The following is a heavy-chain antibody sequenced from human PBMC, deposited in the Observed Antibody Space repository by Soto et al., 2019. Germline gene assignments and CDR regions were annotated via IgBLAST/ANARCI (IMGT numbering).Heavy chain of an antibody. V-gene: IGHV4-34*01. Sequence: SETLSLTCAVYGGSFSGYYWSWIRQPPGKGLEWIGEINYSGSTYYNPSLKSRVTISVDTSKNQFSLKLSSVTAADTAVYYCARQGLRAVYYGMDVWGQGTTVTVSS. CDR2: INYSGST. D-gene: IGHD2-21*01. CDR3: ARQGLRAVYYGMDV. CDR1: GGSFSGYY. J-gene: IGHJ6*02.